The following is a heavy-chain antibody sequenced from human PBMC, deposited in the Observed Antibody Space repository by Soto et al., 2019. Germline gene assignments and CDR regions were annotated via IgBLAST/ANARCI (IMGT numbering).Heavy chain of an antibody. CDR2: MNPNSGNT. V-gene: IGHV1-8*01. D-gene: IGHD4-4*01. J-gene: IGHJ6*03. Sequence: ASVKVSCKASGYTFTSYDINWVRQATGQGLEWMGWMNPNSGNTGYAQKFQGRVTMTRNTSISTAYMELSSLRSEDTAVYYCARGHSNYPGYYYYYMDVWGKGTTVTVSS. CDR3: ARGHSNYPGYYYYYMDV. CDR1: GYTFTSYD.